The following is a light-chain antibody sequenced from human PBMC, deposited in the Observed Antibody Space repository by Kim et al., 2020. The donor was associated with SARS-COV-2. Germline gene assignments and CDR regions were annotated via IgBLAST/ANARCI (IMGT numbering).Light chain of an antibody. J-gene: IGKJ2*01. CDR3: QQYNNCPYT. Sequence: SVSPGERATLSCSASQSVSSNLAWYQQTPGQAPRLLIYGASTRATGIPSRFSGSGSGTEFTLTISSLQSEDFAVYSCQQYNNCPYTFGQGTKLEIK. CDR2: GAS. CDR1: QSVSSN. V-gene: IGKV3-15*01.